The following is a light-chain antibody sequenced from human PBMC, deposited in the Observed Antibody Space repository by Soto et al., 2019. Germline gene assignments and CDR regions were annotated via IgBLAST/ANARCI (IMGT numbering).Light chain of an antibody. CDR1: QSISSS. J-gene: IGKJ1*01. Sequence: EIVLTQSPATLSLSPGERATLSCRASQSISSSLAWYQQRPGQAPRLLIYDSSNRATGIPARFSGSASETDFTLTISSLEPEDFAVYYCQQRSSWPTFGQGTKVEIK. CDR2: DSS. V-gene: IGKV3-11*01. CDR3: QQRSSWPT.